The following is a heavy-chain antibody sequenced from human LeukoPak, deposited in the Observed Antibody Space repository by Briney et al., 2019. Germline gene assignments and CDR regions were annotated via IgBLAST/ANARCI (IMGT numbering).Heavy chain of an antibody. J-gene: IGHJ3*02. V-gene: IGHV3-30*18. CDR3: AKRGYCSSTSCYGAFDI. CDR1: GFTFSSYG. D-gene: IGHD2-2*01. Sequence: PGGSLRLSCAASGFTFSSYGMHWVRQAPGKGLEWVAVISYDGSNKYYADSVKGRFTISRDNSKNTLYLQVNSLRAEDTAVYYCAKRGYCSSTSCYGAFDIWGQGTMVTVSS. CDR2: ISYDGSNK.